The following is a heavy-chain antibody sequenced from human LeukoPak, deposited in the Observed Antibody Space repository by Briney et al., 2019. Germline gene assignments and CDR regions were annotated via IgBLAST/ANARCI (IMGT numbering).Heavy chain of an antibody. CDR2: IHTSGNT. V-gene: IGHV4-28*03. CDR3: AREGSMTSRPFVSNDY. J-gene: IGHJ4*02. D-gene: IGHD6-6*01. Sequence: SDTLSLTCAVSGYSISSGNWRGWIRQPAGKGLEWIGRIHTSGNTDYNPSLKSRVTMSIDTAKNQFSLNLRSVTAADTAVYFCAREGSMTSRPFVSNDYWGQGTLVTVSS. CDR1: GYSISSGNW.